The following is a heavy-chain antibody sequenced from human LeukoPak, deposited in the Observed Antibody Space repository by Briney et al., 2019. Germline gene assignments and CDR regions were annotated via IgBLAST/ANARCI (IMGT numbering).Heavy chain of an antibody. D-gene: IGHD5-24*01. CDR2: IFSNGDT. CDR3: TRDQMNY. V-gene: IGHV3-53*01. J-gene: IGHJ4*02. Sequence: GGSLRLSCTASEFTVSRNYMLWVRQAPGKGLEWVSLIFSNGDTHYADSVKGRFTISRDTSKNTVSLQMNSLRVEDTAMYYCTRDQMNYWGQGTVVTVSS. CDR1: EFTVSRNY.